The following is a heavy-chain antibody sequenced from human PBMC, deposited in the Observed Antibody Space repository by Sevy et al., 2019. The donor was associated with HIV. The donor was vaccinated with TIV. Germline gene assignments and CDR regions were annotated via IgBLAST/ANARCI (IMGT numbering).Heavy chain of an antibody. J-gene: IGHJ5*02. Sequence: GGSLRLSCAVSGFTFSDFWMTWVRQTPGKGLEWVAYINQDEHHINYLDSVKGRFTISRDNAKNSLYLQMHSLRLDDTGIYYCARDPDWGALDRWGQGTLVTVSS. CDR3: ARDPDWGALDR. CDR1: GFTFSDFW. V-gene: IGHV3-7*01. CDR2: INQDEHHI. D-gene: IGHD7-27*01.